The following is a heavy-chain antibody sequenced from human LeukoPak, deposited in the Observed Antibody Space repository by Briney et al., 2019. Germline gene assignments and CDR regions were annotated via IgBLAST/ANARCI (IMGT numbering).Heavy chain of an antibody. D-gene: IGHD3-22*01. CDR1: GFTFSNYG. Sequence: PGGSLRLSCAASGFTFSNYGMHWVRQAPDKGLEWVAFIRYDGSNKYYADSVKGRFTISRDNSKNTLYLQMNSLRAEDTAVYYCAKDYDSGYFYVSDYWGHGTLVTVSS. J-gene: IGHJ4*01. CDR3: AKDYDSGYFYVSDY. CDR2: IRYDGSNK. V-gene: IGHV3-30*02.